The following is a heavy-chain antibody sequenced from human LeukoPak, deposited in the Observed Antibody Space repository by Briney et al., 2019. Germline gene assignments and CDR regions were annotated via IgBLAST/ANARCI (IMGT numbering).Heavy chain of an antibody. Sequence: GGSLRLSCAASGFDLSTYAVTWVRQAPAKGLEWVSSIRIGGGGTYYADSVKGRFTISRDNSENTLHLQMNNLRVGDTAKYFCARCMVLSQGWCNWFDPWGQGTLVTVSS. V-gene: IGHV3-23*01. D-gene: IGHD6-13*01. J-gene: IGHJ5*02. CDR2: IRIGGGGT. CDR1: GFDLSTYA. CDR3: ARCMVLSQGWCNWFDP.